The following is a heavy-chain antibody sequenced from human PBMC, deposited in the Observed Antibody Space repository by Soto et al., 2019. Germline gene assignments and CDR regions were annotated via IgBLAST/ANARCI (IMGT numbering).Heavy chain of an antibody. CDR2: IYYSGST. V-gene: IGHV4-31*02. Sequence: LCGGSISSGGYYWSWIRQHPGKGLEWIGYIYYSGSTYYNPSLKSRVTISVDTSKNQFSLKLSSVTAADTAVYYCARAGGAYSSSSPFDYWGQGTLVTVSS. J-gene: IGHJ4*02. D-gene: IGHD6-6*01. CDR3: ARAGGAYSSSSPFDY. CDR1: GGSISSGGYY.